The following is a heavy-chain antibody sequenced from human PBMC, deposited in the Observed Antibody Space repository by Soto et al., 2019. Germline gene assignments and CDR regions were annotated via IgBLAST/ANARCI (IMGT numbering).Heavy chain of an antibody. V-gene: IGHV3-23*01. CDR1: GFTFSSYA. CDR2: ISGSGGST. Sequence: EVQLLESGGGLVQPGGSLRLSCAASGFTFSSYAMSWVRQAPGKGLEWVSAISGSGGSTYYADSVKGRFTISRDNSKNTLYLQTNSLRAEDTAVYYCAKDGRGVRGVMDVWGQGTTVTVSS. CDR3: AKDGRGVRGVMDV. J-gene: IGHJ6*02. D-gene: IGHD3-10*01.